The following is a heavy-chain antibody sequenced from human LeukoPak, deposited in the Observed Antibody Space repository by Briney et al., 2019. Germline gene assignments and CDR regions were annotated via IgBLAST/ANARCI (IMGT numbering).Heavy chain of an antibody. V-gene: IGHV4-59*08. J-gene: IGHJ5*02. CDR2: IYYSGST. Sequence: SETLSLTCTVSGGSISSYYWSWIRQPPGKGLEWIGYIYYSGSTNYNPSLKSRVTISVDTSKNQFSLKLSSVTAADAAVYYCARTDRRWFDPWGQGTLVTVSS. CDR3: ARTDRRWFDP. CDR1: GGSISSYY.